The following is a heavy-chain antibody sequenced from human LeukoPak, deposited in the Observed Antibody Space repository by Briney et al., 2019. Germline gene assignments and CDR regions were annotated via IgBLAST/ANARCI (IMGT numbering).Heavy chain of an antibody. CDR1: GGSISPYY. CDR3: ARVIGYSSGWYGLYYMDV. Sequence: PSETLSLTCTVSGGSISPYYWSWIRQPPGKGLKWIGYIYYSGSTNYNPSLKSRVTISVDTSKNQFSLKLSSVTTADTAVYYCARVIGYSSGWYGLYYMDVWGKGTTVTVSS. CDR2: IYYSGST. V-gene: IGHV4-59*01. D-gene: IGHD6-13*01. J-gene: IGHJ6*03.